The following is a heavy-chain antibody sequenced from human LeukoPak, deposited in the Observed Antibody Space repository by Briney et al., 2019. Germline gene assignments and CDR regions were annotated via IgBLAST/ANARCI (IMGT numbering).Heavy chain of an antibody. CDR2: VYDSWNN. CDR1: GDSINSGNSH. D-gene: IGHD3-10*02. J-gene: IGHJ4*02. CDR3: ASYFVGNGGRGY. V-gene: IGHV4-30-4*01. Sequence: PSETLSLTCTVSGDSINSGNSHWTWIRQPPGKGLEWLSSVYDSWNNYYNPSLESRITMSVDTSKNQYSLELSSVIAADTAVYYCASYFVGNGGRGYWGQGALVTVSS.